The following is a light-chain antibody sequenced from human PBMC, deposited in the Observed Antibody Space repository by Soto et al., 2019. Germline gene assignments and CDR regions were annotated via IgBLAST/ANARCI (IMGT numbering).Light chain of an antibody. V-gene: IGKV1-5*01. CDR2: GAS. CDR1: QSISSW. CDR3: KQYNSYSYT. Sequence: DIQMTQSPSTLSASVGDRVTITCRASQSISSWLAWYQQKPGKAPKLLIYGASSLESGVPSRFSGSGSGTEFSLTISSLQPDDFATYYCKQYNSYSYTFGQGTKLEIK. J-gene: IGKJ2*01.